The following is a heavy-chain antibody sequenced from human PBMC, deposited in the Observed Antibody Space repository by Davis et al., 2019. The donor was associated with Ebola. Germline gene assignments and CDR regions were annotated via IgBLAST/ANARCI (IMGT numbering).Heavy chain of an antibody. Sequence: ASVKVSCKASGYTFTSYAMHWVRQAPGQRLEWMGWINAGNGNTKYSQKFQGRVTITRDTSASTAYMELSRLTSEDTAVYYCAKAAAGIAYNWFDPWGQGTLVTVSS. J-gene: IGHJ5*02. CDR1: GYTFTSYA. V-gene: IGHV1-3*01. CDR2: INAGNGNT. CDR3: AKAAAGIAYNWFDP. D-gene: IGHD6-13*01.